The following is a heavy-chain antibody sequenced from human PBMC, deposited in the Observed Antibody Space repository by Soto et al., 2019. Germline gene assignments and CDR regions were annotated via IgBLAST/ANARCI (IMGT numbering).Heavy chain of an antibody. Sequence: QVQLVQSGAEVKKPGASVKVSCKASGYTFTSYAMHWVRQAPGQRLEWMGWINADNGNTKYSQKFQGRVTITRDTSARTSSMELSSLRSEDTAVSYCARGLGLYYLDYGGQGTLVTVSS. J-gene: IGHJ4*02. CDR2: INADNGNT. CDR1: GYTFTSYA. D-gene: IGHD1-26*01. V-gene: IGHV1-3*01. CDR3: ARGLGLYYLDY.